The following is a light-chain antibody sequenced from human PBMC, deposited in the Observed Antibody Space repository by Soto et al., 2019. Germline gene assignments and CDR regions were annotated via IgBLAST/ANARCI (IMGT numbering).Light chain of an antibody. V-gene: IGKV1-27*01. Sequence: DIQMTQSPSSLSASVGDRVTITCRASQGISNFLAWFQQKPGEVPKLLIFAASTLQSGVPSRFSGSGSGTDFTLAISSLQPEDVATYYCQKYNSAPWTFGQGTKVEIK. J-gene: IGKJ1*01. CDR1: QGISNF. CDR3: QKYNSAPWT. CDR2: AAS.